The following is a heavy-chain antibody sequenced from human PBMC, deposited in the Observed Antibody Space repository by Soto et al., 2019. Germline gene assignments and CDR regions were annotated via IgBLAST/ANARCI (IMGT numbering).Heavy chain of an antibody. CDR3: APDYYDSSGPGPLVD. CDR1: GFTFSSYA. Sequence: PGGSLRLSCAASGFTFSSYAMHWVRQAPGKGLEWVAVISYDGSNKYYADSVKGRFTISRDNSKNTLYLQMNSLRAEDTAVYYCAPDYYDSSGPGPLVDWGQGTLVPSPQ. D-gene: IGHD3-22*01. V-gene: IGHV3-30-3*01. CDR2: ISYDGSNK. J-gene: IGHJ4*02.